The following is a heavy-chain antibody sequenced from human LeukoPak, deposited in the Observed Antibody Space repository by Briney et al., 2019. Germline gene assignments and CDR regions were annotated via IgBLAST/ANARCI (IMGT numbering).Heavy chain of an antibody. CDR3: AKDPGSITMVRGVRNWFDP. J-gene: IGHJ5*02. V-gene: IGHV3-7*01. D-gene: IGHD3-10*01. CDR1: GFTFSNYW. CDR2: IKPDGSVT. Sequence: PGGSLRLSCAASGFTFSNYWMSWVRQAPGKGLEWVTMIKPDGSVTKYVESVKGRFIISRDNAKNSLYLQMNSLRAEDTAVYYCAKDPGSITMVRGVRNWFDPWGQGTLVTVSS.